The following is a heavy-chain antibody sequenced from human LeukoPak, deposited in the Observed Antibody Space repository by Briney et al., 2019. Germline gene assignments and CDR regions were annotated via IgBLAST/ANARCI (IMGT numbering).Heavy chain of an antibody. CDR3: AKYCGGGCFRNFDY. D-gene: IGHD2-21*02. V-gene: IGHV3-23*01. CDR2: IGGDHGGI. J-gene: IGHJ4*02. CDR1: GFTFSTHP. Sequence: GGSLRLSCAASGFTFSTHPMTWVRQAPGRGLEWVTVIGGDHGGIQYADSVKGRFIVSRDNSKSTLYLQMNSLREEDTAVYYCAKYCGGGCFRNFDYWGQGTLVTVSS.